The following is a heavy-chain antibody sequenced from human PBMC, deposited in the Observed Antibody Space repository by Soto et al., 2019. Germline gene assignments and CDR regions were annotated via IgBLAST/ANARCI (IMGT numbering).Heavy chain of an antibody. D-gene: IGHD2-15*01. CDR1: GFTFSSYG. CDR2: ISYDGSNK. V-gene: IGHV3-30*18. J-gene: IGHJ4*02. CDR3: AKEGVGYYFDY. Sequence: GGSLRLSCAASGFTFSSYGMHWVRQAPGKGLEWVAVISYDGSNKYYADPVKGRFTISRDNSKNTLYLQMNSLRAEDTAVYYCAKEGVGYYFDYWGQGTLVTVSA.